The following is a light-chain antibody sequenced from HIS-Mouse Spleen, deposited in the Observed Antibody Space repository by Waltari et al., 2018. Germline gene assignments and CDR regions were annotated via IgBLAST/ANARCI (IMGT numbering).Light chain of an antibody. Sequence: QSALTQPASVSGSPGQSITISCTGTSSDVGGYNYVSWYQQHPGKAPKLMIYDVSNRPPGVSNRFSGSKSGNTASLTISGLQAEDEADYYCSSYTSSSTPYVVGTGTKVTVL. CDR1: SSDVGGYNY. CDR2: DVS. CDR3: SSYTSSSTPYV. J-gene: IGLJ1*01. V-gene: IGLV2-14*03.